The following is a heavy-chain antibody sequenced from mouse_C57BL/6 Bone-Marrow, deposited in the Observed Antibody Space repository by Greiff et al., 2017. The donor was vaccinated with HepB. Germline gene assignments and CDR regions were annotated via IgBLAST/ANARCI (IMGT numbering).Heavy chain of an antibody. D-gene: IGHD1-1*01. J-gene: IGHJ4*01. CDR3: AALRDYAMDY. CDR2: IDPSDSYT. Sequence: QVQLQQPGAELVKPGASVKLSCTASGYTFTSYWMQWVKQRPGQGLEWIGEIDPSDSYTNYNQKFKSKTTLTVDTSSSTAYKQLSSLTSEDSAVYYGAALRDYAMDYWGQGTSVTVSS. V-gene: IGHV1-50*01. CDR1: GYTFTSYW.